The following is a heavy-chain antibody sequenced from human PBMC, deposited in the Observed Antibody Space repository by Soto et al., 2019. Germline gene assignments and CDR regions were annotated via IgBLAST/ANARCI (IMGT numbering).Heavy chain of an antibody. D-gene: IGHD3-16*01. CDR3: ARGLVESSSPRLEP. CDR2: INHSGST. J-gene: IGHJ5*02. CDR1: GGSFSGYY. V-gene: IGHV4-34*01. Sequence: PSETLSLTCAVYGGSFSGYYWSWIRQPPGKGLEWIGEINHSGSTNYNPSLKSRVTISVDTSKNQFSLKLSSVTAADTAVYYCARGLVESSSPRLEPWGQGTLVTVSS.